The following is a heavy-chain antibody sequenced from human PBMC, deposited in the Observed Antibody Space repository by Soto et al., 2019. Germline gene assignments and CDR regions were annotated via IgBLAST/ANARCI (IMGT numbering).Heavy chain of an antibody. CDR1: GGTFSSYA. Sequence: QVQLVQSGAEVKKPGSSVKVSCKASGGTFSSYAISWVRQAPGQGLEWMGGIIPIFGTANYAQKFQGRVTITADKSTSTAYMELSSLRSEDTAVYYCARGMYYYDSSGPSRPFDIWGQGTMVTVSS. CDR2: IIPIFGTA. CDR3: ARGMYYYDSSGPSRPFDI. V-gene: IGHV1-69*06. D-gene: IGHD3-22*01. J-gene: IGHJ3*02.